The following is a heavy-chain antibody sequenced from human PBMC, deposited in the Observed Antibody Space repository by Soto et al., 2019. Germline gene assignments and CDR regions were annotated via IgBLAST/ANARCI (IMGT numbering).Heavy chain of an antibody. J-gene: IGHJ3*02. V-gene: IGHV4-59*01. CDR2: IYYSGST. D-gene: IGHD2-15*01. CDR1: GGSISSYY. Sequence: SETLSLTCTVSGGSISSYYWSWIRQPPGKGLEWIGYIYYSGSTNYNPSLKSRVTISVDTSKNQFSLKLSSVTAADTAVYYCALQVGVVAAGDDAFDIWGQGTMVTVSS. CDR3: ALQVGVVAAGDDAFDI.